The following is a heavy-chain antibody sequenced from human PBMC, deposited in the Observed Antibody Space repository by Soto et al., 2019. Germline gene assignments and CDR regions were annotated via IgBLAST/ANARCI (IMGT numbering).Heavy chain of an antibody. CDR1: GGSISSSSYY. CDR2: IYYSGST. J-gene: IGHJ6*02. V-gene: IGHV4-39*01. Sequence: SETLSLTCTVSGGSISSSSYYWGWIRQPPGKGLEWIGSIYYSGSTYYNPSLKSRVTISVDTSKNQFSLKLSSVTAADTAVYYCFGGNSLHVVYYYYGMDVWGQGTTVTVSS. CDR3: FGGNSLHVVYYYYGMDV. D-gene: IGHD2-21*02.